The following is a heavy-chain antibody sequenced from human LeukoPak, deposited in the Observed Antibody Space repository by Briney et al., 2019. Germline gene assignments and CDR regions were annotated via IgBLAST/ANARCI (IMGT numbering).Heavy chain of an antibody. J-gene: IGHJ4*02. CDR3: ARYCSSTSCYTFDY. Sequence: SETLSLTCAVYGGSFSGYYWSWIRQPPGKGLEWIGEINHSGSTNYNSSLKSRVTISVDTSKNQFSLKLSSVTAADTAVYYCARYCSSTSCYTFDYWGQGTLDTVSS. CDR1: GGSFSGYY. CDR2: INHSGST. D-gene: IGHD2-2*02. V-gene: IGHV4-34*01.